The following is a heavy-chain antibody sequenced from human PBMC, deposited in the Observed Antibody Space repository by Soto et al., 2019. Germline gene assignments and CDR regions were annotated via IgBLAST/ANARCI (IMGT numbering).Heavy chain of an antibody. Sequence: QITLKESGPTLVKPTQTLTLTCTFSGFSLSTSGVGVVWIRQPPGKALEWLALIYWVDDKRYRPSLKSRLTITNDTSKNLLVLTMTNMYPVDTATYYCAHSLIGYYYDSSGSNWFDPWGQGTLVTVSS. CDR2: IYWVDDK. V-gene: IGHV2-5*02. J-gene: IGHJ5*02. CDR1: GFSLSTSGVG. CDR3: AHSLIGYYYDSSGSNWFDP. D-gene: IGHD3-22*01.